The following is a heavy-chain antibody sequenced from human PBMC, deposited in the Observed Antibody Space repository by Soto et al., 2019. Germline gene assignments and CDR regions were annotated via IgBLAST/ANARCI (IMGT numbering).Heavy chain of an antibody. J-gene: IGHJ4*02. Sequence: QVQLQESGPGLVKPSETLSLICTVSGGSITNYYWSWIRQPPGKGLEWIGNIYYSGGTNYNPSLKGRVLISVDTSNDHFCLNLISVTAADMAVDCCARHVGKWAVDYWGQGTLVRVSS. V-gene: IGHV4-59*08. D-gene: IGHD1-26*01. CDR1: GGSITNYY. CDR2: IYYSGGT. CDR3: ARHVGKWAVDY.